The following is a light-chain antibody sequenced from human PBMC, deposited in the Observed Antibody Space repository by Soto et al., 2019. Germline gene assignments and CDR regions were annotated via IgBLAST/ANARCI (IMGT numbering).Light chain of an antibody. Sequence: EIVMTQSPATLSVSPGETATLSCRASQSVTNNLAWYQHKPTQAPRLLIYGASTGATGIPARFSGSGSGTEFTLTISNLQSEDFAVYYCQQYNNWPPEGTFGQGTKVDIK. V-gene: IGKV3-15*01. CDR2: GAS. CDR1: QSVTNN. CDR3: QQYNNWPPEGT. J-gene: IGKJ1*01.